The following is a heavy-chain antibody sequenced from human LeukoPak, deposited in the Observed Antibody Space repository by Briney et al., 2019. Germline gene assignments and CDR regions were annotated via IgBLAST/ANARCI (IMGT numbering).Heavy chain of an antibody. V-gene: IGHV4-28*01. CDR1: GYSITSSSW. CDR2: IYHSGTT. Sequence: SETLSLTCAVSGYSITSSSWWGWIRQPPGKGLEWIGYIYHSGTTYYNPSLQSRVTMSVDTSKNQFSLKLSSVTAEDTAVYYCARKENVYYYFDYWGQGTLVTVSS. CDR3: ARKENVYYYFDY. J-gene: IGHJ4*02. D-gene: IGHD3-10*01.